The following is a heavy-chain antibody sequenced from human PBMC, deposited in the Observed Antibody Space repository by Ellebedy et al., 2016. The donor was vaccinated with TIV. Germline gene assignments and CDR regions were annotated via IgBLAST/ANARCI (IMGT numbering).Heavy chain of an antibody. D-gene: IGHD1-26*01. CDR1: GFTFNRYV. J-gene: IGHJ6*02. Sequence: GGSLRLSXVASGFTFNRYVFHWVRQAPGKGLAWVANISFDGKRIAYAASVKGRFTISRENSMNTVYLQMNSLRGEDTAQYYCAKDHEWAGFMAVDYGMDVWGQGTTVTVSS. CDR2: ISFDGKRI. V-gene: IGHV3-30*18. CDR3: AKDHEWAGFMAVDYGMDV.